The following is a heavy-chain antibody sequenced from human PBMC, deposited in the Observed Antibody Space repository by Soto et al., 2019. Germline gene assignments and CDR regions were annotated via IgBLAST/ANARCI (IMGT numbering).Heavy chain of an antibody. V-gene: IGHV3-23*01. Sequence: EVQLLESGGGLVQPGGSLRLSCAASGFTFSSYAMRWVRQAPGKGLEWVSSISGSGDSTYYADSAKGRFTISRDNSKNTLYLQRSSLRAEDTAVYYCARRGSGSYYDSWGQGTLVTVSS. CDR1: GFTFSSYA. CDR3: ARRGSGSYYDS. J-gene: IGHJ4*02. D-gene: IGHD1-26*01. CDR2: ISGSGDST.